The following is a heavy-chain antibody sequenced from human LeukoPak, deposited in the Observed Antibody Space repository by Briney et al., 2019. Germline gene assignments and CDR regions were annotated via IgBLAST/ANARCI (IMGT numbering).Heavy chain of an antibody. CDR1: GFTFSSYG. J-gene: IGHJ4*02. Sequence: LRLSCAASGFTFSSYGMHWVRQAPGKGLEWIGYTYYSGKTYYNPSLESRVTISVDTSKNQFSLKLSSVTAADTAVYYCARDLGAAGKGGVDYWGQGTLVTVSS. CDR2: TYYSGKT. CDR3: ARDLGAAGKGGVDY. D-gene: IGHD6-13*01. V-gene: IGHV4-31*02.